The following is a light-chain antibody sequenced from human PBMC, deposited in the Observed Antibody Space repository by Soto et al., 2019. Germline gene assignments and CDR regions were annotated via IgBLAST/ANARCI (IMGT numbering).Light chain of an antibody. CDR1: QSAGRTY. CDR3: QQYNNWPPT. CDR2: GAS. J-gene: IGKJ1*01. Sequence: ESVLTQSPDTLSLSPGERATLSCRASQSAGRTYLAWYQQKPGQAPRLLIHGASSRATGIPDRFSGSGSGTDFTLTISRLEPEDFAVYYCQQYNNWPPTFGQGTKVDIK. V-gene: IGKV3-20*01.